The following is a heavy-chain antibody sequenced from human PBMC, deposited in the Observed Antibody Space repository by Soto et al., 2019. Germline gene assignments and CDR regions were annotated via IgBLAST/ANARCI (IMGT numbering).Heavy chain of an antibody. CDR2: VYYDGRDK. CDR1: GFTFSSFG. Sequence: GGSLRLSCAASGFTFSSFGMHWVRQAPGKGLEWVAVVYYDGRDKYYADSVKGRFTIFRDNSKNTLYLQMNSLRAGDTAVYYCARDFPTGSHYLSYFFDLWGQGTLVTVSS. V-gene: IGHV3-30*12. D-gene: IGHD1-26*01. CDR3: ARDFPTGSHYLSYFFDL. J-gene: IGHJ4*02.